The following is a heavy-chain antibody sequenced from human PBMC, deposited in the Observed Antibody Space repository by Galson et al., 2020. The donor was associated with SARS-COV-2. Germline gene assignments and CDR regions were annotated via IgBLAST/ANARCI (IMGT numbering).Heavy chain of an antibody. D-gene: IGHD3-22*01. CDR3: ARDAPGYYYDSSRYEIYFDY. Sequence: NSGGSLRLSCAASGFTFSDYYMSWIRQAPGQGLEWVSYISSSGSTIYYADSVKGRFTISRDNAKNSLYLQMNSLRAEDTAVYYCARDAPGYYYDSSRYEIYFDYWGQGTLVTVSS. J-gene: IGHJ4*02. V-gene: IGHV3-11*01. CDR1: GFTFSDYY. CDR2: ISSSGSTI.